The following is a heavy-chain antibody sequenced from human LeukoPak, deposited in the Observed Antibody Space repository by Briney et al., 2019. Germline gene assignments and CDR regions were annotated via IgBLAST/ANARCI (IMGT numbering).Heavy chain of an antibody. V-gene: IGHV3-23*01. D-gene: IGHD6-13*01. CDR3: ARRSGSSWSSFDY. Sequence: SGGSLRLSCAASGFTFSAYGMNWVRQAPAKGLEWVSTITKSGDSTYYVDSVKGRLTISRDNFGNMLYLHLDSLRVEDTAIYYCARRSGSSWSSFDYWGQGALVTVSS. CDR1: GFTFSAYG. CDR2: ITKSGDST. J-gene: IGHJ4*02.